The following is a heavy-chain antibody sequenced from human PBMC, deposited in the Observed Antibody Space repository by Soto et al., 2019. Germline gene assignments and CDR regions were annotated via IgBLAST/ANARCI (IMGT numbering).Heavy chain of an antibody. V-gene: IGHV3-30*18. D-gene: IGHD1-1*01. CDR3: AKDKGVFNWATSYFDY. CDR2: TSYDGNNE. CDR1: GFTFSNYA. J-gene: IGHJ4*02. Sequence: GGSLRLSCAASGFTFSNYAMHWVRQAPGKGLEWVALTSYDGNNEYYTDSVKGRFTISRDNSKNTLFLQMNSLRPEDTAVYYCAKDKGVFNWATSYFDYWGQGALVTVSS.